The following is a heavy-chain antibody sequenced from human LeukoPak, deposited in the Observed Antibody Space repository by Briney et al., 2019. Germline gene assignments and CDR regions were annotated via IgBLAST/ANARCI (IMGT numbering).Heavy chain of an antibody. J-gene: IGHJ4*02. D-gene: IGHD3-22*01. V-gene: IGHV4-59*03. CDR3: VTYYFDSSGPKKNY. Sequence: PSETLSLTCTVSGGSISSFYWYWIRQPPGKGLDWIGYIHYSGSTNYNPSLKSRVTISVDTSKNQFSLKLTSVTAADTAVYYCVTYYFDSSGPKKNYWGQGTLVTVSS. CDR2: IHYSGST. CDR1: GGSISSFY.